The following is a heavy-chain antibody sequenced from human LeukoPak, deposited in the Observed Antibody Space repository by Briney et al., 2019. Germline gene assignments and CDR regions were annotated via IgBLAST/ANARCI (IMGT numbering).Heavy chain of an antibody. CDR2: ISGSGGST. CDR3: AKVGVRGYSGYVDY. Sequence: GGSLRLSCAASGFTFSSYAMSWVRQAPGKGLEWVSAISGSGGSTYYADSVKGRFTISRDNSKNTLYLQMNNLRAEDTAVYYCAKVGVRGYSGYVDYWGQGTLVTVSS. D-gene: IGHD5-12*01. V-gene: IGHV3-23*01. J-gene: IGHJ4*02. CDR1: GFTFSSYA.